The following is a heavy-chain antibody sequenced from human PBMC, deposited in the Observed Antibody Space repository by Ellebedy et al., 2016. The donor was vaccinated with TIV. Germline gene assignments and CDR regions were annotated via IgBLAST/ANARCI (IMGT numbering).Heavy chain of an antibody. CDR2: ISYDGSNK. J-gene: IGHJ4*02. Sequence: GGSLRLXXAASGFTFSSYAMHWVRQAPGKGLEWVAVISYDGSNKCYADSVKGRFTISRDNSKNTLYLQMNSLRAEDTAVYYCAREGFGTYDSSALDYWGQGTLVTVSS. CDR3: AREGFGTYDSSALDY. CDR1: GFTFSSYA. V-gene: IGHV3-30-3*01. D-gene: IGHD3-22*01.